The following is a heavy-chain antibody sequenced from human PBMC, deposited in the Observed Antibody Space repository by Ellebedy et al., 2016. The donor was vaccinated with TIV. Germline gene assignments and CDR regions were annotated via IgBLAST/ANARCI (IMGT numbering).Heavy chain of an antibody. CDR1: GFTFSSYG. V-gene: IGHV3-33*01. CDR3: ARDRARYFDY. Sequence: GGSLRLXXAASGFTFSSYGMHWVRQAPGKGLEWVAVIWYDGSNKYYADSVKGRFTISRDNSKNTLYLQMNSLRAEDTAVYYCARDRARYFDYWGQGTLVTVSS. J-gene: IGHJ4*02. CDR2: IWYDGSNK.